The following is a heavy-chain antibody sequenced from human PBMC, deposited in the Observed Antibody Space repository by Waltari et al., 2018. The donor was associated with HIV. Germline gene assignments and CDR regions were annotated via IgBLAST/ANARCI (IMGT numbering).Heavy chain of an antibody. CDR3: ARAIFGVGLKYYGMDV. CDR1: GGTFSSYT. D-gene: IGHD3-3*02. V-gene: IGHV1-69*02. Sequence: QVQLVQSGAEVKKPGSSVKVSCKASGGTFSSYTISWVRQATGQGLEWMGRIIPILGIANYAQKFQGRVTITADKSTSTAYMELSSLRSEDTAVYYCARAIFGVGLKYYGMDVWGQGTTVTVSS. CDR2: IIPILGIA. J-gene: IGHJ6*02.